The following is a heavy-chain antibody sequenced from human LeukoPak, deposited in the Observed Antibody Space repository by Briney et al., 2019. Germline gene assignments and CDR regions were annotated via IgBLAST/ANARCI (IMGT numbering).Heavy chain of an antibody. D-gene: IGHD3-3*01. Sequence: SETLSLTCAVYGGSFSGYYWSWIRQPPGKGLEWIGEINHSGSTNYNPSLKSRVTISVDTSKNQFSLKLSSVTAADTAVYYCARPDDLLGRPFDYWGQGTLVTVSS. CDR3: ARPDDLLGRPFDY. V-gene: IGHV4-34*01. CDR2: INHSGST. J-gene: IGHJ4*02. CDR1: GGSFSGYY.